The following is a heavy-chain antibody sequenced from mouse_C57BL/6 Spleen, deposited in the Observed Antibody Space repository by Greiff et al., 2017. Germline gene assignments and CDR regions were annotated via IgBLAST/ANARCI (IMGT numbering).Heavy chain of an antibody. D-gene: IGHD1-1*01. V-gene: IGHV14-2*01. CDR1: GFTIKDYY. J-gene: IGHJ3*01. CDR2: IDPEDGET. CDR3: ARSRCYDSSYGLAY. Sequence: VQLKQSGAELVKPGASVKLSCTASGFTIKDYYMHWVKQRPEQGLEWIGRIDPEDGETKYAPKFQGKATLTADTSSNTAYMQLRSLTSASAAFYYCARSRCYDSSYGLAYWGQGTLVTVSA.